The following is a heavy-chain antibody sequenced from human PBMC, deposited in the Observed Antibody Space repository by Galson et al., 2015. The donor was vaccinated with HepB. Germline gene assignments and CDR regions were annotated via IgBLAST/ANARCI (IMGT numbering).Heavy chain of an antibody. V-gene: IGHV4-34*01. J-gene: IGHJ5*02. CDR1: GGSFSGYY. D-gene: IGHD3-3*01. CDR3: ARVYYDFWSGYAFDP. Sequence: ETLSLTCAVYGGSFSGYYWSWIRQPPGKGLEWIGEINHSGSTNYNPSLKSRVTISVDTSKNQFSLKLSSVTAADTAVYYCARVYYDFWSGYAFDPWGQGTLVTVSS. CDR2: INHSGST.